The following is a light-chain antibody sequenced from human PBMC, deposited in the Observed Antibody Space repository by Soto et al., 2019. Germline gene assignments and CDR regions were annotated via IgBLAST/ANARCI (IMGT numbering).Light chain of an antibody. CDR1: QNISNY. CDR2: DVS. V-gene: IGKV3-11*01. CDR3: QQRSNCPRT. Sequence: IVLTQFPATLSLYPGKTATLSCSASQNISNYLIWYQQKAGQATRLIIYDVSNRAAGIPARLSSSGSGKDFTITISSLEPEDFAVYYCQQRSNCPRTFGQVPKVDIK. J-gene: IGKJ1*01.